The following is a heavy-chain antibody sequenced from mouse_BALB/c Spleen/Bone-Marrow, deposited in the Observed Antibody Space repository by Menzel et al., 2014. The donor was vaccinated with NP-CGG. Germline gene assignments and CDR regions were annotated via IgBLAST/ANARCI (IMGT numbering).Heavy chain of an antibody. CDR3: ARYGSGTFAY. Sequence: EVKVVESGGGLVKPGGSLKLSCAASGFTFSSYTMSWVRQTPEERLEWVATISSGGGNTYYPDSVKGRFTISRDNAKNNLYLQMSSLRSEDTALYYCARYGSGTFAYWGQGTLVTVSA. CDR2: ISSGGGNT. CDR1: GFTFSSYT. J-gene: IGHJ3*01. V-gene: IGHV5-9*03. D-gene: IGHD3-1*01.